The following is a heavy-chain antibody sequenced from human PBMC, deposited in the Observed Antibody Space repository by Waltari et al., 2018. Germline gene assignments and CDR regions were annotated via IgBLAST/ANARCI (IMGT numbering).Heavy chain of an antibody. CDR2: INPNSGGT. Sequence: QEHLVQSGAEVKKPGASVKVSCKASGYTLTGNYIHWVRQAPGQGLEWMGWINPNSGGTNYAQKFQGRVTVTRDTSISTAYMEVSCLRSDDTAVYYCAKSPWNGPLDYWGQGTLVTVSS. D-gene: IGHD2-8*01. V-gene: IGHV1-2*02. J-gene: IGHJ4*02. CDR1: GYTLTGNY. CDR3: AKSPWNGPLDY.